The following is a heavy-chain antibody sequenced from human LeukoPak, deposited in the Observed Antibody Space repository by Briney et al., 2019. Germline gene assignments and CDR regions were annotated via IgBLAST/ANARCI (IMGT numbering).Heavy chain of an antibody. CDR3: AAGFSLPSLYEH. V-gene: IGHV4-4*07. D-gene: IGHD2-8*01. Sequence: SETLSLTCTVSGGSISSYYWSWIRQPAGKGLEWIGRIYTSGSTNYNPSLKSRVTMSVDTSKNQFSLKLSSVTAADTAVYFCAAGFSLPSLYEHWGQGILVAVSS. CDR1: GGSISSYY. CDR2: IYTSGST. J-gene: IGHJ4*02.